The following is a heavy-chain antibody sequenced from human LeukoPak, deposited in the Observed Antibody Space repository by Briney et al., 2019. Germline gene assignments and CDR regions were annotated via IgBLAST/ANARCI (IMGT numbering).Heavy chain of an antibody. CDR3: AKYCDFWSGYEGFDP. D-gene: IGHD3-3*01. V-gene: IGHV3-23*01. CDR1: GFTFSSYA. CDR2: ISGSGGST. J-gene: IGHJ5*02. Sequence: GGSLRLSCAASGFTFSSYAMIWVRQAPGKGLEWVSAISGSGGSTYYADSVKGRFTISRDTSKNTLYLQMNSLRAEDTDVYYCAKYCDFWSGYEGFDPWGQGTLVTVSS.